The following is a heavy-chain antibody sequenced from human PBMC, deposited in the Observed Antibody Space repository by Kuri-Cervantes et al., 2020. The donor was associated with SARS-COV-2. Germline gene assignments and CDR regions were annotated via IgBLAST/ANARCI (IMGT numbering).Heavy chain of an antibody. V-gene: IGHV4-38-2*01. D-gene: IGHD2-15*01. J-gene: IGHJ4*02. CDR2: IYHSGST. CDR3: ARVKIAGACDY. Sequence: SETLSLTCAVSGYSISSGYYWGWIRQPPGKGLEWIGSIYHSGSTYYNPSLKSRVTISVDRSKNRFSLKLSSVTAADTAVYYCARVKIAGACDYWGQGTLVTVSS. CDR1: GYSISSGYY.